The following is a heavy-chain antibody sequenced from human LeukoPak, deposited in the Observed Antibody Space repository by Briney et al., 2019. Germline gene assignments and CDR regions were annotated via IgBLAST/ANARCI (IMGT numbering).Heavy chain of an antibody. CDR3: ARVGKLELRHALDS. J-gene: IGHJ4*02. V-gene: IGHV1-8*03. CDR1: GYTFTNYD. CDR2: LNPNSGNT. Sequence: GASVKVSCKASGYTFTNYDINWVRQATGQGLEWLGWLNPNSGNTGYMQKFQGRVTITRNTSISTAYMELSSLKSEDTAVYYCARVGKLELRHALDSWGQGALVTVSS. D-gene: IGHD1-7*01.